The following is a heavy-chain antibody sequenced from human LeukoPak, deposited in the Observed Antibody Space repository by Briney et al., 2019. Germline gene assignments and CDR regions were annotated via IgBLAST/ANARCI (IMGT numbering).Heavy chain of an antibody. Sequence: GASVKASCKASGYTFSDYYIHWVRQAPGQGLEWMGWINPKSGGTNSAQKFQVRVTMTRDTSISTAYMELSGLRSDDTAVYFCATYYCSSTTCTPIDPWGQGTLVAVSS. D-gene: IGHD2-2*01. CDR2: INPKSGGT. CDR1: GYTFSDYY. J-gene: IGHJ5*02. V-gene: IGHV1-2*02. CDR3: ATYYCSSTTCTPIDP.